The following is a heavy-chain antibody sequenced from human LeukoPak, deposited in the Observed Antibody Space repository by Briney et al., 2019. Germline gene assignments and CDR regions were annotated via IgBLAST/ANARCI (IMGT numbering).Heavy chain of an antibody. CDR3: ARSERIAAKIY. V-gene: IGHV3-48*04. Sequence: GGSLRLSCAASGFTFSSFSMNWVRQAPGKGLEWVSYISSSGSTIYYADSVKGRFTISRDNAKNSLYLQMNSLRAEDTAVYYCARSERIAAKIYWGQGTLVTVSS. J-gene: IGHJ4*02. CDR2: ISSSGSTI. D-gene: IGHD6-6*01. CDR1: GFTFSSFS.